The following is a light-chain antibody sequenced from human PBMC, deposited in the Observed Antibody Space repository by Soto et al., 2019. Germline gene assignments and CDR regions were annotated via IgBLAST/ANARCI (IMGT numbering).Light chain of an antibody. Sequence: DIQMTQSPSTLSGSVGDRVTITCRASQTISSWLAWYQQKPGKAPKLLIYKASTLASGVPSRFSGSGSGTEFTLTISSLQPDDFATYYCQQYNSYPWTFGQGTKVDI. CDR3: QQYNSYPWT. CDR2: KAS. CDR1: QTISSW. V-gene: IGKV1-5*03. J-gene: IGKJ1*01.